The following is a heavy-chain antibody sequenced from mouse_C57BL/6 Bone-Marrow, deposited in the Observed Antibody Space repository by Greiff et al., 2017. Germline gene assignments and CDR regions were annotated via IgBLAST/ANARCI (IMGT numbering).Heavy chain of an antibody. Sequence: EVKLMESGGGLVQPGGSLSLSCAASGFTFTDYYMSWVRQPPGKALEWLGFIRNKANGYTTEYSASVKGRFTISRDNSQSNLYLRMNALRAEDRATYDCARWDCSLAYWGQGTLVTVSA. D-gene: IGHD1-1*01. CDR3: ARWDCSLAY. CDR2: IRNKANGYTT. CDR1: GFTFTDYY. J-gene: IGHJ3*01. V-gene: IGHV7-3*01.